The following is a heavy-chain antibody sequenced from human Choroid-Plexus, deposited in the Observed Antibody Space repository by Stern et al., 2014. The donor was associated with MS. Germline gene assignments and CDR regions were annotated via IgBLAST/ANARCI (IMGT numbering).Heavy chain of an antibody. CDR3: AKDRWGDGYPIFDY. D-gene: IGHD5-24*01. V-gene: IGHV3-30*18. Sequence: VQLVESGGGVVQPGRSLRLSCAASGFNFNYYAMHWVRQAPGQGLEWVASTSYVGSKQYYADSVKGRFTISRDNSKNTLYLQMNSLRAADTAVYYFAKDRWGDGYPIFDYWGQGTVVTVSS. CDR2: TSYVGSKQ. CDR1: GFNFNYYA. J-gene: IGHJ4*02.